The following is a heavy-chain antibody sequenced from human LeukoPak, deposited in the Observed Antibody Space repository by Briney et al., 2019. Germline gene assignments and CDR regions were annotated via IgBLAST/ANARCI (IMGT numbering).Heavy chain of an antibody. J-gene: IGHJ4*02. CDR3: ARFNRSSSGY. Sequence: PGGSLRLSCAASGFTFSNYWMSWVRQAPGKGLEWVANIRQDGTDKQYVDSVKGRFTISRDNAKNSLYLQMNSLRVEDTAVYFCARFNRSSSGYWGQGTLVAVSS. CDR1: GFTFSNYW. V-gene: IGHV3-7*01. CDR2: IRQDGTDK.